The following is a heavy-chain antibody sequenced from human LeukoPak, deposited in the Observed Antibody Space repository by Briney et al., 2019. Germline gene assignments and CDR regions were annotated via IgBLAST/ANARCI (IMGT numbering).Heavy chain of an antibody. V-gene: IGHV3-11*04. CDR3: ARAYPPSHYYGMDV. J-gene: IGHJ6*02. CDR2: ISGSGRVI. CDR1: GFIYSVYY. Sequence: SGGPVRLSCAASGFIYSVYYMSCMREAPGKGLEGVSHISGSGRVIYYADAVRGRFTPSRDNDRDSVYLQMNSLRAEDTAVFYCARAYPPSHYYGMDVWGQGTTVAAS. D-gene: IGHD6-6*01.